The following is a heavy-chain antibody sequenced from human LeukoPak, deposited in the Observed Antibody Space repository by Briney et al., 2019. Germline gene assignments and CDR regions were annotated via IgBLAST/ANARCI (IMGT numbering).Heavy chain of an antibody. J-gene: IGHJ4*02. CDR2: INPSGGST. V-gene: IGHV1-46*01. Sequence: ASVKVSCKASGYTFTSNYIHWVRQAPGQGLEWMGIINPSGGSTSYAQKFQGRVTMARDTSTSTVYMELSSLRSEDTAVYYCARAGFGYYDSSGHFDYWGQGTLVTVSS. CDR3: ARAGFGYYDSSGHFDY. CDR1: GYTFTSNY. D-gene: IGHD3-22*01.